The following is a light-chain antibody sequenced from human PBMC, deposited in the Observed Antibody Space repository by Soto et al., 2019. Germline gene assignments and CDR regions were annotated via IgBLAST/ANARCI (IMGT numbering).Light chain of an antibody. CDR2: KAS. Sequence: DFQMTQSPSTLSASVGDRVTITCRASQSINNWLAWYQQKPGKAPKLFIFKASTLESGVPSRFSGSGSGTELTLSISSLQPDDFATYFCQQYESFPRTFGQGTKVEIK. CDR3: QQYESFPRT. V-gene: IGKV1-5*03. CDR1: QSINNW. J-gene: IGKJ1*01.